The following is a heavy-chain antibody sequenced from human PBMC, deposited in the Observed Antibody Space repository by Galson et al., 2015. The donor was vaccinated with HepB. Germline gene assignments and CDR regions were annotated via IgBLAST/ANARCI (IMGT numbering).Heavy chain of an antibody. Sequence: SLRLSCAASGFTFSSYGMHWVRQAPGKGLEWVAVIWYDGSNIYYADSVKGRFTISRDNSKNTLYLQMNSLRAEDTAVYYCARDGRIAAFDIWGQGTMVTVSS. CDR3: ARDGRIAAFDI. V-gene: IGHV3-33*01. J-gene: IGHJ3*02. D-gene: IGHD6-13*01. CDR2: IWYDGSNI. CDR1: GFTFSSYG.